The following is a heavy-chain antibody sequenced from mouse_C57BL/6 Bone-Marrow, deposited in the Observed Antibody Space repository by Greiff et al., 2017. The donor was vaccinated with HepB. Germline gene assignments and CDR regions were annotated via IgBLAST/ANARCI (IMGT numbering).Heavy chain of an antibody. V-gene: IGHV1-4*01. Sequence: QVQLKQSGAELARPGASVKMSCKASGYTFTSYTMHWVKQRPGQGLEWIGYINPSSGYTKYNQKFKDKATLTADKSSSTAYMQLSSLTSEDSAVYYCARGKDYGFDYWGQGTTLTVSS. J-gene: IGHJ2*01. CDR2: INPSSGYT. CDR1: GYTFTSYT. D-gene: IGHD2-2*01. CDR3: ARGKDYGFDY.